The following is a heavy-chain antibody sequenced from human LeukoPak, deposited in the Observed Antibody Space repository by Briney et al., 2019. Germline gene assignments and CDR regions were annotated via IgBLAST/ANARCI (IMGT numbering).Heavy chain of an antibody. CDR3: VRDHYYDSSGYTFRH. CDR2: IYYSGST. D-gene: IGHD3-22*01. J-gene: IGHJ1*01. CDR1: GGSISSYY. Sequence: SETLSLTCTVSGGSISSYYWSWIRQPPGKGLEWIGYIYYSGSTNYNPSLKSRVILSVDTSKSQFSLRLSSVTVADTAVYYCVRDHYYDSSGYTFRHWGQGTLVSVSS. V-gene: IGHV4-59*01.